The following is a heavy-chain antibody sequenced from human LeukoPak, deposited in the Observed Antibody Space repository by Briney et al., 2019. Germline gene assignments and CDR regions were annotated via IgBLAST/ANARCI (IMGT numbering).Heavy chain of an antibody. CDR2: IYYSGST. D-gene: IGHD3-3*01. Sequence: PSETLSLTCTVSGGSISSYYWSWIRQPPGKGLEWIGYIYYSGSTNYNPSLKSRVTISVDTSKNQFSLKLSSVTAADTAVYYCAVGTSTYYDFWSGYYPTGGYYYYYYYMDVWGKGTTVTVSS. CDR3: AVGTSTYYDFWSGYYPTGGYYYYYYYMDV. V-gene: IGHV4-59*08. J-gene: IGHJ6*03. CDR1: GGSISSYY.